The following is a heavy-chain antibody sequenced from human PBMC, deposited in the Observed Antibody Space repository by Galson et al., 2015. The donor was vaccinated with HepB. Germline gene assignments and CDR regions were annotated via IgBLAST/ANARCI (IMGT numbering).Heavy chain of an antibody. J-gene: IGHJ4*02. V-gene: IGHV3-7*01. Sequence: SLRLSCAASGFTFSSYWMSWVRQAPGKGLEWVANIKQDGSEKYYVDSVKGRFIISRDNAKNSLYLQMNSLRAEDTAVYYCARDQGSSGWYFFGYWGQGTLVTVSS. CDR2: IKQDGSEK. CDR3: ARDQGSSGWYFFGY. D-gene: IGHD6-19*01. CDR1: GFTFSSYW.